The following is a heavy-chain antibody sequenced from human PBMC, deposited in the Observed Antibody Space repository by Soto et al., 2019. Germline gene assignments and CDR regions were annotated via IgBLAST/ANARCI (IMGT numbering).Heavy chain of an antibody. V-gene: IGHV3-30*18. CDR3: AKDKVIAAAGRRGGAFDI. CDR1: GFTFSSYG. J-gene: IGHJ3*02. CDR2: ISYDGSNK. Sequence: QVQLVESGGGVVQPGRSLRLSCAASGFTFSSYGMHWVRQAPGKGLEWVAVISYDGSNKYYADSVKGRFTISRDNSKNTLYLQMNSLRAEDTAVYYCAKDKVIAAAGRRGGAFDIWGQGTMVTVSS. D-gene: IGHD6-13*01.